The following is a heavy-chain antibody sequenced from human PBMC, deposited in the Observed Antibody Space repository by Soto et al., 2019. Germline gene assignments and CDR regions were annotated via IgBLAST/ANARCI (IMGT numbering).Heavy chain of an antibody. V-gene: IGHV3-23*01. Sequence: EVQLLESGGGLVQPGGSLRLSCTASGFTFSRNAMTWVRQAPGKGLEWVSGLSDSGGSIYYADSVKGRFNISGDNSMKRLYEHKNTLRAENTAIYYCAKVSSSWYSGFFDLWGQGTLVIVSS. CDR3: AKVSSSWYSGFFDL. CDR2: LSDSGGSI. J-gene: IGHJ4*02. D-gene: IGHD6-13*01. CDR1: GFTFSRNA.